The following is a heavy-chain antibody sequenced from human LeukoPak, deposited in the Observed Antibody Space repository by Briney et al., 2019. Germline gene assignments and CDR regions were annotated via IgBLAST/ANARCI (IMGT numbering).Heavy chain of an antibody. CDR1: GFTFSSYS. CDR3: ARATAAALYDY. Sequence: GGSLRLSCAASGFTFSSYSMNWVRQAPGKGLEWVSSISSSSSYIYYTDSVKGLFTISRDNAKNSLYLQMNSLRAEDTAVYYCARATAAALYDYWGQGTLVTVSS. CDR2: ISSSSSYI. J-gene: IGHJ4*02. V-gene: IGHV3-21*01. D-gene: IGHD6-13*01.